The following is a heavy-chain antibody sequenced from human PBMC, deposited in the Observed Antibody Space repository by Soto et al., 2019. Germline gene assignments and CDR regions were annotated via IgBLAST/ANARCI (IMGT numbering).Heavy chain of an antibody. CDR1: GYTFTSYA. Sequence: QVQLVQSGAEEKKPGASVKVSCKASGYTFTSYAIHWVRQAPGQRLEWMGWINAGNGNTKYSQKFQGRVTITRDTSASTAYMELSSLRSEDTAVYCCARELGGYYPPFDYWGQGTLVTVSS. D-gene: IGHD3-22*01. CDR2: INAGNGNT. J-gene: IGHJ4*02. CDR3: ARELGGYYPPFDY. V-gene: IGHV1-3*05.